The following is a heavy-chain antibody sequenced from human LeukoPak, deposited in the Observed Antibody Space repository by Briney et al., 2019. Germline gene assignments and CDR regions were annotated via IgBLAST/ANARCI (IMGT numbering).Heavy chain of an antibody. Sequence: LSLTCTVSGGSISSGGYYWSWVRQAPGKGLEWVSAISGSGGSTYYADSVKGRFTISRDNSKNTLYLQMNSLRAEDTAVYYCAKGAGSGYYAFDIWGQGTMVTVSS. CDR3: AKGAGSGYYAFDI. V-gene: IGHV3-23*01. CDR2: ISGSGGST. J-gene: IGHJ3*02. CDR1: GGSISSGGYY. D-gene: IGHD3-22*01.